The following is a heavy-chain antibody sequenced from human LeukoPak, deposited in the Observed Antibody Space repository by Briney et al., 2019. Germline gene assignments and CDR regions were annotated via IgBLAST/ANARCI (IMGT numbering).Heavy chain of an antibody. D-gene: IGHD5-18*01. CDR1: GGSISSGGYY. CDR2: IYYSGST. J-gene: IGHJ5*02. V-gene: IGHV4-31*03. Sequence: SQTLSLPCTVSGGSISSGGYYWSWIRQHPGKGLEWIGYIYYSGSTYYNPSLKSRVTISVATSKNQFSLKLSSVTAADTAVYYCARDVGILNWFDPWGQGTLVTVSS. CDR3: ARDVGILNWFDP.